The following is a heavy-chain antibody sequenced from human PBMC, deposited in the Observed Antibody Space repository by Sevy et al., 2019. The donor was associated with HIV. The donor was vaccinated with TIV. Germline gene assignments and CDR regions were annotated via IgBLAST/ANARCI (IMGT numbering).Heavy chain of an antibody. CDR2: INWNGGST. CDR1: GFTFDDYG. Sequence: GGSLRLSCAASGFTFDDYGMSWVRQAPGKGLEWVSGINWNGGSTGYADSVKGRFTISRDNAKNSLYLQMNSLRAEDTALYYCARERCSGGSCYAEDAFDIWGQGTMVTVSS. D-gene: IGHD2-15*01. CDR3: ARERCSGGSCYAEDAFDI. V-gene: IGHV3-20*04. J-gene: IGHJ3*02.